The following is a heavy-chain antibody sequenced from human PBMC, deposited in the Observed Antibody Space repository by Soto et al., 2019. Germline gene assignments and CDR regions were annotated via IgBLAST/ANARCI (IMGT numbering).Heavy chain of an antibody. CDR1: GDSFTSYW. D-gene: IGHD2-2*01. CDR3: ARGEERVAMPSRY. J-gene: IGHJ4*02. Sequence: PGESLKISCKGSGDSFTSYWIGWVRLMPGKGLEWMGIIYPGDSDTRYSPSFQGQVTISADKSISTAYLQWSSLKASDTAVYYCARGEERVAMPSRYWGQGTLVTVSS. V-gene: IGHV5-51*01. CDR2: IYPGDSDT.